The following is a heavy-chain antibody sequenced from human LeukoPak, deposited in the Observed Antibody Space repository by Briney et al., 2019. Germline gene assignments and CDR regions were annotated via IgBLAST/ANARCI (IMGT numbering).Heavy chain of an antibody. CDR1: DGSINGYY. Sequence: SETLSLTCTVSDGSINGYYWSWIRQPPGKGLGWIGYMYSGGTTKYSPSLKSRVTISVDTSKNQFSLKLNSVTAADTAVYYCARDSAAGTGGFDYWGQGTLVTVSS. D-gene: IGHD6-13*01. CDR2: MYSGGTT. V-gene: IGHV4-59*01. CDR3: ARDSAAGTGGFDY. J-gene: IGHJ4*02.